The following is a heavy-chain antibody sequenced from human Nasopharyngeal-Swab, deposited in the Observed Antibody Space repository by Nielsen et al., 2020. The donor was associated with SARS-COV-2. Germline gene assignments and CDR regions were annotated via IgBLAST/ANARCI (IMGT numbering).Heavy chain of an antibody. CDR3: ARAGYTSSWYVGIWFDP. D-gene: IGHD6-13*01. V-gene: IGHV1-46*01. J-gene: IGHJ5*02. CDR2: INPDDGGT. Sequence: ASVKVSCKPSGYTFTSYYIHWVRQAPGQGLEWMGVINPDDGGTTYAPKFQDRVTLTRDTSTTTVYMQLSNLRSEDTAVYFCARAGYTSSWYVGIWFDPWGQGTQVTVSS. CDR1: GYTFTSYY.